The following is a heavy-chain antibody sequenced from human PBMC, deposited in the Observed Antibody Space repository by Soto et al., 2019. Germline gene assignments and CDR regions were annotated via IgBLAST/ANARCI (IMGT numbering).Heavy chain of an antibody. D-gene: IGHD3-22*01. J-gene: IGHJ4*02. CDR2: IYPGDSDT. V-gene: IGHV5-51*01. CDR3: ARGYYDSSGYPDY. CDR1: GYSFTSYW. Sequence: GESLKVSCKGSGYSFTSYWIGWVRQIPGKGLEWMGIIYPGDSDTRYSPSFQGQVTISADKSISTAYLQWSSLKASDTAMYYCARGYYDSSGYPDYWGQGTLVTVSS.